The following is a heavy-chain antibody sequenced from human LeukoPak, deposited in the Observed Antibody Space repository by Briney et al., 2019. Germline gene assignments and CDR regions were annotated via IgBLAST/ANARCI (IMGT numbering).Heavy chain of an antibody. CDR3: ARGGISTSLDY. D-gene: IGHD2-2*01. J-gene: IGHJ4*02. Sequence: SETPSLTCTVSGDSIRNNYWSWIRQPAGKGLEWIGRIYSSGSTNYNPSLKSRVTLSGDTSNNHFSLKLSSVTAADTALYYCARGGISTSLDYWGQGTLVTVSS. CDR2: IYSSGST. V-gene: IGHV4-4*07. CDR1: GDSIRNNY.